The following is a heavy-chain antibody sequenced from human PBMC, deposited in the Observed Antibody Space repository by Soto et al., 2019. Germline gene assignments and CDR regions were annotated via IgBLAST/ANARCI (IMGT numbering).Heavy chain of an antibody. J-gene: IGHJ4*02. CDR3: AHLAYYGSGSYTY. CDR2: VYWDDGK. D-gene: IGHD3-10*01. Sequence: ITLKESGPTLVKPTQTLMLTCTFSVFSLSTSGVGVGWIRQPPGKALEWLASVYWDDGKRYTPSLESRLTIPKDTSNNQVVRTLTNIDPVDTATYYGAHLAYYGSGSYTYWGQGTLVTVSS. V-gene: IGHV2-5*02. CDR1: VFSLSTSGVG.